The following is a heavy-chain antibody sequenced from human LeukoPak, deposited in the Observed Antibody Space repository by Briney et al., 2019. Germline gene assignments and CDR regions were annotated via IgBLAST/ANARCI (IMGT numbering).Heavy chain of an antibody. D-gene: IGHD2-8*01. V-gene: IGHV1-18*01. Sequence: GASVKVSCKASGYTFTSYGISWVRQAPGQGLEWMGWISAYNGNTNYAQKLQGRVTMTTDTSTSTAHMELRSLRSDDTAVYYCARDPFRYCTNGVCYSNWFDPWGQGTLVTVSS. CDR2: ISAYNGNT. CDR1: GYTFTSYG. J-gene: IGHJ5*02. CDR3: ARDPFRYCTNGVCYSNWFDP.